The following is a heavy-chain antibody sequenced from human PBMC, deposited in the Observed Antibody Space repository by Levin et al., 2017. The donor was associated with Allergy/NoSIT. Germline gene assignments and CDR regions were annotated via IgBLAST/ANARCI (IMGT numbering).Heavy chain of an antibody. D-gene: IGHD2-21*02. Sequence: GESLKISCKASGYTFTSYDINWVRQATGQGLEWMGWMNPNSGNTGYAQKFQGRVTMTRNTSISTAYMELSSLRSEDTAVYYCASGSYCGGDCYTDWGQGTLVTVSS. CDR1: GYTFTSYD. V-gene: IGHV1-8*01. CDR2: MNPNSGNT. CDR3: ASGSYCGGDCYTD. J-gene: IGHJ4*02.